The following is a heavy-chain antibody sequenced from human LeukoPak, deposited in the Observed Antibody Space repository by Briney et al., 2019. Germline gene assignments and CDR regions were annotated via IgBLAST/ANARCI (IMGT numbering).Heavy chain of an antibody. D-gene: IGHD2-15*01. J-gene: IGHJ6*02. CDR3: ARGVVSVVVVAATTRYYYYYYGMDV. Sequence: ASVKVSCEAPGYTFTSYDINWVRQATGQGLEWMGWMNPNSGNTGYAQKFQGRVTMTRNTSISTAYMELSSLRSEDTAVYYCARGVVSVVVVAATTRYYYYYYGMDVWGQGTTVTVSS. V-gene: IGHV1-8*01. CDR1: GYTFTSYD. CDR2: MNPNSGNT.